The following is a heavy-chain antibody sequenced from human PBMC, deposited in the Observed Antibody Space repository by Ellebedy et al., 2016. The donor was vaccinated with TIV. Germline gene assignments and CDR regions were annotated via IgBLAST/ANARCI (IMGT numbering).Heavy chain of an antibody. CDR2: IYSGGGT. V-gene: IGHV3-66*01. CDR1: GITVSTNY. CDR3: ASRPNGDFHFLDY. Sequence: GESLKISCAASGITVSTNYMSWVRQAPGRGLEWVSIIYSGGGTYYADSVKGRFTISRDNSKNKLYLQMNSLRAEDTAVYYCASRPNGDFHFLDYWGQGTLVTVSS. D-gene: IGHD4-17*01. J-gene: IGHJ4*02.